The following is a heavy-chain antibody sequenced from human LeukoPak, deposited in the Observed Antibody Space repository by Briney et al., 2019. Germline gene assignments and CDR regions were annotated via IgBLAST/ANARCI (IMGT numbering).Heavy chain of an antibody. D-gene: IGHD3-10*01. J-gene: IGHJ6*03. CDR2: INHSGST. CDR1: GGSFSGYY. CDR3: ARLWLWYYYMDV. V-gene: IGHV4-34*01. Sequence: PSETLSLTCAVYGGSFSGYYWSWIRQPPGKGLEWIGEINHSGSTNYNPSLKSRVTISVDTSKNQFSLKLSSVTAADTAVYYCARLWLWYYYMDVWGKGTTVTVSS.